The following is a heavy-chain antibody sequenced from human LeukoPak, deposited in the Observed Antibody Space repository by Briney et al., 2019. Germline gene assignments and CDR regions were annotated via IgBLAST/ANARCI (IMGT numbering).Heavy chain of an antibody. J-gene: IGHJ4*02. CDR2: TKGDGSYT. CDR1: GFTFSRYA. D-gene: IGHD4-17*01. CDR3: ASQGDYAYGDYN. Sequence: GGSLRLSCAASGFTFSRYAMHWVRQAPGKGLVWVARTKGDGSYTFYADSVKGRFTISRDNAKNTLYLQMNSLRAEDTAVYYCASQGDYAYGDYNWGQGTLVTVSS. V-gene: IGHV3-74*01.